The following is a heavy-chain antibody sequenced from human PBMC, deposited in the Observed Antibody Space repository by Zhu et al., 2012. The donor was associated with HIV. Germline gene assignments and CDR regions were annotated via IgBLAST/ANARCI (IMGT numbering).Heavy chain of an antibody. Sequence: QVQLQESGPGLVKPSETLSLTCAVSAYSINSGYYWGWIRQPPGKGLEWIGSIYLSGSTHYNPSLKSRVTISVDTSKNQFSLRLTSVTAADTAIYYCARHSTLXSGNFYYYMDVWGKGTTVTVSS. D-gene: IGHD3-22*01. CDR2: IYLSGST. J-gene: IGHJ6*03. CDR1: AYSINSGYY. CDR3: ARHSTLXSGNFYYYMDV. V-gene: IGHV4-38-2*01.